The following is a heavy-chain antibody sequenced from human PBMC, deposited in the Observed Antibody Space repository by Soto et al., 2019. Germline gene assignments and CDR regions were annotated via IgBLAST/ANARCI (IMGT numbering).Heavy chain of an antibody. D-gene: IGHD5-18*01. CDR3: ASGIQLWLRRINNGYSG. CDR1: GGTFSTYA. Sequence: QVQLVQSGAEGKKPESSVKVSCKAPGGTFSTYAISWVRQAPGQGLEWMGGIIPMFGTANYAQRLQDRVTITADESTNTVYMELSSLRSEDTAVYFCASGIQLWLRRINNGYSGWGQGTLVTVSS. J-gene: IGHJ4*02. V-gene: IGHV1-69*12. CDR2: IIPMFGTA.